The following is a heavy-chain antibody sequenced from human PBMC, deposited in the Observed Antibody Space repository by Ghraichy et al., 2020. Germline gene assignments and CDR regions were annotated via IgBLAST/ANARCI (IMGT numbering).Heavy chain of an antibody. CDR2: ISGYNGNT. J-gene: IGHJ4*02. Sequence: MGWISGYNGNTKYAQNLQGRFTMTTDTSTVTAYMDLRILRSDDTVVYYCARDTNHHGESSGYFFDYWGQGTLVTVYS. CDR3: ARDTNHHGESSGYFFDY. D-gene: IGHD3-22*01. V-gene: IGHV1-18*01.